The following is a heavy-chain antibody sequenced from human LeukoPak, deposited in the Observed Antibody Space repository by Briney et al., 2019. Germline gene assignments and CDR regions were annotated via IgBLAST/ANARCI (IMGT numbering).Heavy chain of an antibody. CDR1: GLDFNRYW. Sequence: PGGSLRLSCAASGLDFNRYWMHWVRQAPGKGLVWVSCINSDGSSTRHADSVKGRFTISRDNVKNMLYLQMNSLTAGDTAVYYCASGGGYSRPPEEFWGQGSLVTVSS. D-gene: IGHD3-10*01. CDR3: ASGGGYSRPPEEF. CDR2: INSDGSST. V-gene: IGHV3-74*01. J-gene: IGHJ4*02.